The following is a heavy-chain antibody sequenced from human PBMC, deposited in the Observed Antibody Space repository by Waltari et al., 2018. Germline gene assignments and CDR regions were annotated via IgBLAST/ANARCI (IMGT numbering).Heavy chain of an antibody. D-gene: IGHD1-26*01. J-gene: IGHJ4*02. Sequence: QLQLQESGPGLVKPSETLSLTCTVSGGSISSSSYYWGWIRQPPGKGLEWIGSIYYSGSTYYNPSLKSRVTRSVDTSKNQFSRKLSSVTAADTAVYYCAREGGWELLKVGFDYWGQGTLVTVSS. CDR3: AREGGWELLKVGFDY. CDR1: GGSISSSSYY. V-gene: IGHV4-39*07. CDR2: IYYSGST.